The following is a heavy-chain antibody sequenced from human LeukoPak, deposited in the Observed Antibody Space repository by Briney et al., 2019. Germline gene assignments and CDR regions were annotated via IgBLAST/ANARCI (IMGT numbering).Heavy chain of an antibody. Sequence: SETLSLTCTVSGGSISSGGYYWSWIRQHPGKGLEWIGYIYYSGSTYYNPSLKSRVTISVDTSKNQFSLKLSSVTAADTAVYYCAREPKSLYGDYVRWFDHWGQGTLVTVSS. J-gene: IGHJ5*02. CDR2: IYYSGST. CDR3: AREPKSLYGDYVRWFDH. V-gene: IGHV4-31*03. D-gene: IGHD4-17*01. CDR1: GGSISSGGYY.